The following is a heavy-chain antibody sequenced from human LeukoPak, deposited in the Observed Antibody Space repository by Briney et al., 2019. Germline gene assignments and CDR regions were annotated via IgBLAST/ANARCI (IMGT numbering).Heavy chain of an antibody. V-gene: IGHV1-2*02. CDR3: ARDYRGYFDY. CDR2: INPDSGST. Sequence: ASVKVSCKASGYTFTGYYIHWVRQAPGQGLEWMGWINPDSGSTYYVQKFQGTVTMTRDTSISTAYMEVTWLRSDDTAVYYCARDYRGYFDYWGQGTLVTVSS. CDR1: GYTFTGYY. D-gene: IGHD1-26*01. J-gene: IGHJ4*02.